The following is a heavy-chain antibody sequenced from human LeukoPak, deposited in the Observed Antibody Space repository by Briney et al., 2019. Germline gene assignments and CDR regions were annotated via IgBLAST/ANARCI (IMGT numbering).Heavy chain of an antibody. J-gene: IGHJ4*02. CDR3: AKCLYYGSGPFDC. CDR2: ISGSGGST. Sequence: QPGGSLRLSCAASGLTFSSYAMSWVRQAPGKGLEWVSAISGSGGSTYYADSVKGRFTISRDNSKNTLYLQMNSLRAEDTAVYYCAKCLYYGSGPFDCWGQGTLVTVSS. D-gene: IGHD3-10*01. V-gene: IGHV3-23*01. CDR1: GLTFSSYA.